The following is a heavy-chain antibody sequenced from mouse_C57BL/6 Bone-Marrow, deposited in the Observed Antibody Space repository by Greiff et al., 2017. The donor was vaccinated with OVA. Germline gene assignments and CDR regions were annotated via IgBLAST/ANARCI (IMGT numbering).Heavy chain of an antibody. Sequence: VQLQQSGPELVKPGASVKISCKASGYTFTDYYMNWVKQSHGKSLEWIGDINPNNGGTSYNQKFKGKATLTVDKSSSTAYMELRSLTSEDSAVYYCEVITTVAEDYWGQGTTLTVSS. CDR2: INPNNGGT. J-gene: IGHJ2*01. V-gene: IGHV1-26*01. D-gene: IGHD1-1*01. CDR1: GYTFTDYY. CDR3: EVITTVAEDY.